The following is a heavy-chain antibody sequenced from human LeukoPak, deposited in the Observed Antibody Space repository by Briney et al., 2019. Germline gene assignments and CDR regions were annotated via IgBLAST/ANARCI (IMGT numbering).Heavy chain of an antibody. J-gene: IGHJ4*02. Sequence: PSETLSLTCTASGASLSSHYWYWIRQSPGKGLEWIGYIYHSGTTKYNPFLKSRVTISADTSKSQFSLTVSSVTAADTAVYYCAAEYEYGDHDYWGQGTLVTVSS. V-gene: IGHV4-59*11. CDR1: GASLSSHY. D-gene: IGHD3-16*01. CDR3: AAEYEYGDHDY. CDR2: IYHSGTT.